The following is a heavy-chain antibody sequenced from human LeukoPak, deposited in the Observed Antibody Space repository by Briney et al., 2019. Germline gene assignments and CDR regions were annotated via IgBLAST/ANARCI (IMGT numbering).Heavy chain of an antibody. J-gene: IGHJ4*02. CDR2: VSSTGTTI. V-gene: IGHV3-48*03. Sequence: GGSLRLSCAASGFSFSSYEMTWVRQAPGNGLEWISYVSSTGTTIYYADSVKGRFSISRDNAGNALYLQMNSLRTEDTGVYYCARDPKTYGYRPWYFDYWGQGTLVTV. CDR3: ARDPKTYGYRPWYFDY. D-gene: IGHD5-18*01. CDR1: GFSFSSYE.